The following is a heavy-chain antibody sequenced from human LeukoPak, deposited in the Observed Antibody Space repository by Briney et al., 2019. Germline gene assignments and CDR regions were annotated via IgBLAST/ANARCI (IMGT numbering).Heavy chain of an antibody. V-gene: IGHV4-34*01. CDR2: INHSGST. D-gene: IGHD3-22*01. J-gene: IGHJ4*02. CDR3: ARRTGTYYYDSSGYSPWRYYFDY. Sequence: SETLSPTCAVYGGSFSGYYWSWIRQPPGKGLEWIGEINHSGSTNYNPSLKSRVTISVDTSKNQFSLKLSSVTAADTAVFYCARRTGTYYYDSSGYSPWRYYFDYWGQGTLVTVSS. CDR1: GGSFSGYY.